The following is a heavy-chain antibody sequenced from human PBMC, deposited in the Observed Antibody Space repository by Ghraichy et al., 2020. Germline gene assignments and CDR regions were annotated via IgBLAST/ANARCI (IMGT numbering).Heavy chain of an antibody. CDR3: ARADIVVVPAAQYYYYGMDV. J-gene: IGHJ6*02. D-gene: IGHD2-2*01. V-gene: IGHV4-34*01. Sequence: SETLSLTCAVYGGSFSGYYWSWIRQPPGKGLEWIGEINHSGSTNYNPSLKSRVTISVDTSKNQFSLKLSSVTAADTAVYYCARADIVVVPAAQYYYYGMDVWGQGTTVTVSS. CDR2: INHSGST. CDR1: GGSFSGYY.